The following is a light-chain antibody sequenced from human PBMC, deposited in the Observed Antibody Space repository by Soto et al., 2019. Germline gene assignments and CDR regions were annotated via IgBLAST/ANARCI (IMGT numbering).Light chain of an antibody. CDR1: SSDVGGYNY. CDR2: EVS. V-gene: IGLV2-14*01. J-gene: IGLJ3*02. Sequence: QSALTQPASVSGSPGQSITISCTGTSSDVGGYNYVSWYQQHPGKAPKLMIYEVSNRPSGVSNRFSGSKSGNTASLTISGLHAEDEADYYCCSYTSSSTWVFGGGTKLTVL. CDR3: CSYTSSSTWV.